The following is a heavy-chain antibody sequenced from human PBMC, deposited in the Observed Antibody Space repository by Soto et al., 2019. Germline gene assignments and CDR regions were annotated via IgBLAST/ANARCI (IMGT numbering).Heavy chain of an antibody. J-gene: IGHJ4*02. CDR3: ARERDSYYDYVWGSYRTALFDY. Sequence: ASETLSLTCTVSGGSISSYYGSWIRQPPGKGLEWIGYIYYSGSTNYNPSLKSRVTISVDTSKNQFSLKLSSVTAADTAVYYCARERDSYYDYVWGSYRTALFDYWGQGTLVTVSS. CDR1: GGSISSYY. D-gene: IGHD3-16*02. CDR2: IYYSGST. V-gene: IGHV4-59*01.